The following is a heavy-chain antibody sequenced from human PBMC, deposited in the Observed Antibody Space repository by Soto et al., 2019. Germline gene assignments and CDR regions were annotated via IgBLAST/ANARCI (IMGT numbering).Heavy chain of an antibody. Sequence: QVPLQESGPGLVKPSQTLSLTCTVSGGSISSGDYYWSWIRQPPGKGLELIGYIYYSGSTYYNPSLKSRVTIAVDTYKNKFSLKLSSVTAEDTAVYYCARWLSGWFGELKDGMDVWGQGTTVTVSS. D-gene: IGHD3-10*01. CDR3: ARWLSGWFGELKDGMDV. J-gene: IGHJ6*02. CDR2: IYYSGST. CDR1: GGSISSGDYY. V-gene: IGHV4-30-4*01.